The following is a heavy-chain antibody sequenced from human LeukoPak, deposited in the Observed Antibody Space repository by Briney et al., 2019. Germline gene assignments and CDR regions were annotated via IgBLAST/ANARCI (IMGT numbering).Heavy chain of an antibody. J-gene: IGHJ5*02. CDR3: ARTQDYCSGGSCYLPWFDP. CDR1: GYTFTSYG. D-gene: IGHD2-15*01. CDR2: ISAYNGNT. Sequence: ASVKVSCKASGYTFTSYGISWVGQAPGQGLEWMGWISAYNGNTNYAQKLQGRVTMTTDTSTSTAYMELRSLRSDDTAVYYCARTQDYCSGGSCYLPWFDPWGQGTLVTVSS. V-gene: IGHV1-18*04.